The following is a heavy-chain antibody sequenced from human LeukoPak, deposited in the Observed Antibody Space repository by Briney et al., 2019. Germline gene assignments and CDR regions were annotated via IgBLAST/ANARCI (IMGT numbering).Heavy chain of an antibody. Sequence: ASVKVSCKASGGTFSSYAISWVRQAPGQGLERMGGIIPIFGTANYAQKFQGRVTITADKSTSTAYMELSSLRSEDTAVYYCAALPGIPRYFDLWGRGTLVTVSS. V-gene: IGHV1-69*06. J-gene: IGHJ2*01. CDR1: GGTFSSYA. CDR3: AALPGIPRYFDL. D-gene: IGHD3-10*01. CDR2: IIPIFGTA.